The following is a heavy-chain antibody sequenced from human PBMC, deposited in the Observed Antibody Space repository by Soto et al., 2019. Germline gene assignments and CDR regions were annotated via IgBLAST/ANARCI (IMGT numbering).Heavy chain of an antibody. CDR1: GGTSSSYT. Sequence: ASVKVSCKASGGTSSSYTINWVRQAPGQGPEWMGGIIPIFGTANYAQRFQGRITITADVSTSTAYMELSSLTSEDTAVYYCAREGAGMAATFDPWGQGTLVTVSS. J-gene: IGHJ5*02. CDR2: IIPIFGTA. V-gene: IGHV1-69*13. D-gene: IGHD6-19*01. CDR3: AREGAGMAATFDP.